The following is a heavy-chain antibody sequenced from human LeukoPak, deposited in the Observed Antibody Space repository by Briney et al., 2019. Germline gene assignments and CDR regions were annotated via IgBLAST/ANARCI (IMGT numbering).Heavy chain of an antibody. Sequence: PGGSLRLSCAASGFTFSSYWMTWVRQAPGKGLEWVASIKQDGSEKYYVDSVKGRFTISRDNAKNSLYLQMNSLRAEDTAVYYCARGGGYYGSGSSNRWGQGTLVTVSS. D-gene: IGHD3-10*01. J-gene: IGHJ5*02. CDR2: IKQDGSEK. CDR1: GFTFSSYW. V-gene: IGHV3-7*01. CDR3: ARGGGYYGSGSSNR.